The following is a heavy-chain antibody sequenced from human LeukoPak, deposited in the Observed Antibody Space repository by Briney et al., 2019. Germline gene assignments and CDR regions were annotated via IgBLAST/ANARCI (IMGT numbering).Heavy chain of an antibody. CDR3: ANYYYDSSGQFDY. CDR2: IYHSGSI. Sequence: SETLSLTCTVSGYSISSGYYWGWIRQPPGKGLEWIGSIYHSGSIYYNPSLKSRVTISVDTSKNQFSLKLSSVTAADTAVYYCANYYYDSSGQFDYWGQGTLVTVSS. V-gene: IGHV4-38-2*02. CDR1: GYSISSGYY. D-gene: IGHD3-22*01. J-gene: IGHJ4*02.